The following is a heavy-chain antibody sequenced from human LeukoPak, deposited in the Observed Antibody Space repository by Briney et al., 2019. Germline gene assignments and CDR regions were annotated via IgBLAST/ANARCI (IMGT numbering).Heavy chain of an antibody. CDR1: GFTFSNYA. CDR2: ISSSGSTI. D-gene: IGHD1-1*01. Sequence: GGSLRLSCAASGFTFSNYATNWVRQAPGKGLEWVSYISSSGSTIYYADSVKGRFTISRDNAKNSLYLQMNSLRAEDTAVYYCARDGTYYFDYWGQGTLVTVSS. V-gene: IGHV3-48*03. J-gene: IGHJ4*02. CDR3: ARDGTYYFDY.